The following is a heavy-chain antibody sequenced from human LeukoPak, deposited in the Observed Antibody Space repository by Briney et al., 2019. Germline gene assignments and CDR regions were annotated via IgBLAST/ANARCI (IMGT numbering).Heavy chain of an antibody. CDR3: ARLYTSFRAFDI. V-gene: IGHV1-69*01. J-gene: IGHJ3*02. Sequence: SVKVSCKASGGTFSSYAISWVRQAPGQGLEWMGGIIPIFGTANYAQKFQGRVTITADESTSTAYMELSSLRSEDTAVYYCARLYTSFRAFDIWGQGTMVTVSS. CDR2: IIPIFGTA. D-gene: IGHD6-6*01. CDR1: GGTFSSYA.